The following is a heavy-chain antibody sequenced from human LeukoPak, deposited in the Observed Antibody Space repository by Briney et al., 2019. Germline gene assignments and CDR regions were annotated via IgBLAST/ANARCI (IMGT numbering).Heavy chain of an antibody. CDR3: ARDQLAYSGYDTLFDY. CDR1: GFTFNSYA. D-gene: IGHD5-12*01. J-gene: IGHJ4*02. Sequence: GGSLRLSCAASGFTFNSYAIHWVRQAPGRGLEWVAVISYDGSNKYYAESVKGRFTISRDNSKNTLYLQLNSLRPDDTAVYYCARDQLAYSGYDTLFDYWGQGTLVTVSS. V-gene: IGHV3-30*04. CDR2: ISYDGSNK.